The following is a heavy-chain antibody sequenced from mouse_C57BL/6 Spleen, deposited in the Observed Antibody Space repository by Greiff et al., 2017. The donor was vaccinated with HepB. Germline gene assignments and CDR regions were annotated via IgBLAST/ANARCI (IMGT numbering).Heavy chain of an antibody. CDR3: ATQFITTVVGYFDV. Sequence: QVQLQPGAELVKPGASVKLSCKASGYTFTSYWMHWVKQRPGRGLEWIGRIDPNSGGTKYNEKFKSKATLTVDKPSSTAYMQLSSLTSEDSAVYYCATQFITTVVGYFDVWGTGTTVTVSS. V-gene: IGHV1-72*01. CDR2: IDPNSGGT. CDR1: GYTFTSYW. J-gene: IGHJ1*03. D-gene: IGHD1-1*01.